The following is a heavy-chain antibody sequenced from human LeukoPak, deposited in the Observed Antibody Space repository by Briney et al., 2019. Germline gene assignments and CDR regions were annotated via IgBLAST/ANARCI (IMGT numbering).Heavy chain of an antibody. CDR3: ARHCSSTSCYTADAFDI. D-gene: IGHD2-2*02. CDR1: GFTFSDYY. Sequence: PGGSLRLSCAASGFTFSDYYMSWIRQAPGKGLEWVSYTSSSGSTIYYADSVKGRFTISRDNAKNSLYLQMNSLRAEDTAVYYCARHCSSTSCYTADAFDIWGQGTMVTVSS. J-gene: IGHJ3*02. V-gene: IGHV3-11*01. CDR2: TSSSGSTI.